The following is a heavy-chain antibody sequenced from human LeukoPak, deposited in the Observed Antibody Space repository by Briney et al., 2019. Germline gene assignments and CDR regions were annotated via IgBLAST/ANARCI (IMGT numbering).Heavy chain of an antibody. V-gene: IGHV1-69*13. CDR3: ARSWQTFNWFDP. CDR1: GGTFSSYA. D-gene: IGHD3-16*01. Sequence: SVKVSCKASGGTFSSYAISWVRPAPGQGLEWMGGIIPIFGTANYAQKFQGRVTITADESTSTAYMELSSLRSEDTAVYYCARSWQTFNWFDPWGQGTLVTVSS. J-gene: IGHJ5*02. CDR2: IIPIFGTA.